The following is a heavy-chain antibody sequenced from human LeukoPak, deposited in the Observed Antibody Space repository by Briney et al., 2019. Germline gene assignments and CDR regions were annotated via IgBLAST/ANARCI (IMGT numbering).Heavy chain of an antibody. Sequence: ASVKVSCKASGYTFTGYYMHWVRQAPGQGLEWVGWINPNSGGTNYAQKFQGRVTMTRDTSISTAYMELSRLRSDDTAVYYCARDPPDSSSRYPNWFDPWGQGTLVTVSS. V-gene: IGHV1-2*02. CDR1: GYTFTGYY. D-gene: IGHD6-13*01. CDR3: ARDPPDSSSRYPNWFDP. CDR2: INPNSGGT. J-gene: IGHJ5*02.